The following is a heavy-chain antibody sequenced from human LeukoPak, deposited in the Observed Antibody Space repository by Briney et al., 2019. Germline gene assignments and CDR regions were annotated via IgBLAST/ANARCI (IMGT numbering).Heavy chain of an antibody. CDR2: IRYDGSNK. V-gene: IGHV3-30*02. Sequence: GGSLRLSCAASGFTFSSYGMHWVRQAPGKGLEWVAFIRYDGSNKYYADSVKGRFTISRDNSKNTLYLRMNSLRAEDTAVYYCAKLTTVTTRTGDYWGQGTLVTVSS. CDR1: GFTFSSYG. D-gene: IGHD4-11*01. J-gene: IGHJ4*02. CDR3: AKLTTVTTRTGDY.